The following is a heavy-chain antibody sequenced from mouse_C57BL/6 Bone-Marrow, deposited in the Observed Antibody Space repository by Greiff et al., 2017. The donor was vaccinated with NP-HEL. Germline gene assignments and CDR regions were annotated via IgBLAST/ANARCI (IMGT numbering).Heavy chain of an antibody. J-gene: IGHJ4*01. CDR1: GFTFSSYA. CDR3: ARLSVVEKLDYAMDY. CDR2: ISDGGSYT. V-gene: IGHV5-4*03. D-gene: IGHD1-1*01. Sequence: EVNVVESGGGLVKPGGSLKLSCAASGFTFSSYAMSWVRQTPEKRLEWVATISDGGSYTYYPDNVKGRFTISRDNAKNNLYLQMSHLKSEDTAMYYCARLSVVEKLDYAMDYWGQGTSVTVSS.